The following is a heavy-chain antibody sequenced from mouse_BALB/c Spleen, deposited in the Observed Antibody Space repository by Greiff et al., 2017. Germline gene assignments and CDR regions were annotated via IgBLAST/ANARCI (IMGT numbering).Heavy chain of an antibody. V-gene: IGHV2-9*02. CDR2: IWAGGST. J-gene: IGHJ2*01. Sequence: VKLVESGPGLVAPSQSLSITCTVSGFSLTSYGVHWVRQPPGKGLEWLGVIWAGGSTNYNSALMSRLSISKDNSKSQVFLKMNSLQTDDTAMYYCAIDPGTYFDYWGQGTTLTVSS. CDR1: GFSLTSYG. CDR3: AIDPGTYFDY. D-gene: IGHD4-1*01.